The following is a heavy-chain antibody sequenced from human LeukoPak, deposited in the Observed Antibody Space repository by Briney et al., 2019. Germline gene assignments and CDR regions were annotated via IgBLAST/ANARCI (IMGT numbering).Heavy chain of an antibody. J-gene: IGHJ4*02. Sequence: SETLSLTCTVSGGSISSYYWSWIRQPAGKGLEWIGRIYTSGSTNYNPSLKGRVTISVDKPKNQFSLKLSSVTAADTAVYYCARSMYYYDSSGYPQSYYFDYWGQGTLVTVSS. CDR1: GGSISSYY. CDR3: ARSMYYYDSSGYPQSYYFDY. D-gene: IGHD3-22*01. CDR2: IYTSGST. V-gene: IGHV4-4*07.